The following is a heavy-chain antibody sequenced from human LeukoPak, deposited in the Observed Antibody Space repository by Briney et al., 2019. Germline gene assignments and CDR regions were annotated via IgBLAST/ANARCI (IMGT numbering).Heavy chain of an antibody. V-gene: IGHV4-38-2*02. CDR3: ARSSGGDTTFDY. D-gene: IGHD4-17*01. CDR2: IYHSGST. CDR1: GYSIGSGYY. J-gene: IGHJ4*02. Sequence: NPSETLSLTCTVSGYSIGSGYYWGWIRQPPGKALEWIGSIYHSGSTYYNPSLKSRVTISVDTSKNQFFLRLSSVTAADTAVYYCARSSGGDTTFDYWGQGTLVTVSS.